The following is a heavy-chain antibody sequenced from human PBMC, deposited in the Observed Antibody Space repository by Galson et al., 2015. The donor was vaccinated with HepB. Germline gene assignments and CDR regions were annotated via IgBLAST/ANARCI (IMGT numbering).Heavy chain of an antibody. CDR1: GFTVSSNY. Sequence: SLRLSCAASGFTVSSNYMSWVRQAPGKGLEWVPVIYSGGRTYYADSVKGRFTISRDNSKNTLYLQMNSLRAEDTAVYYCARAIINSSGWYELYYYYMDVWGKGTTVTVSS. J-gene: IGHJ6*03. V-gene: IGHV3-53*01. D-gene: IGHD6-19*01. CDR3: ARAIINSSGWYELYYYYMDV. CDR2: IYSGGRT.